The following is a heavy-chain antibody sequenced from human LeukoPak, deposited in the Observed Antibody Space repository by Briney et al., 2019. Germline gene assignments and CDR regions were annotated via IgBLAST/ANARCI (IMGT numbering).Heavy chain of an antibody. CDR2: IIGSGDRT. CDR3: AKRYYGGSGYRSYYFDY. D-gene: IGHD3-22*01. V-gene: IGHV3-23*01. CDR1: GFTFSSYA. Sequence: PGASLRLSCAASGFTFSSYAMSWVRQAPGKGLEWVSAIIGSGDRTYYADSVKGRFTISRDNSKNTLYLQMNSLRAEDTAVYYRAKRYYGGSGYRSYYFDYWGQGTLVTVSS. J-gene: IGHJ4*02.